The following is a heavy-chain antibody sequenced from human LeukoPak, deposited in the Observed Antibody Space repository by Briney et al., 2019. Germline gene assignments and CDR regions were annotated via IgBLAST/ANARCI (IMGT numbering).Heavy chain of an antibody. D-gene: IGHD2-8*01. J-gene: IGHJ3*02. CDR3: AANQYCTNGVCYFNAFDI. CDR1: VASFTSYT. CDR2: SIPIFDTA. V-gene: IGHV1-69*05. Sequence: ASVNLSFTASVASFTSYTISWVRHAPGQGLGWMGGSIPIFDTASYAQKFQARVTITTDESTSTAYMQLSSLRSTDTAVYYCAANQYCTNGVCYFNAFDIWGQGTMVTVSS.